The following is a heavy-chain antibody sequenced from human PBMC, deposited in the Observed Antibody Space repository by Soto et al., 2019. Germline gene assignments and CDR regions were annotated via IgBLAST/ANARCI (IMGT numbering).Heavy chain of an antibody. D-gene: IGHD3-16*02. CDR1: GGTFSSYA. CDR2: IIPIFGTA. V-gene: IGHV1-69*01. J-gene: IGHJ4*02. Sequence: VQLVQSGAAVKKPGSSVKVSCKASGGTFSSYAISWVRQAPGQGLEWMGGIIPIFGTANYAQKVQGRVTIAEDESTSTVYLEMRSLRFEDTAVYYCMGLRLGELSPADYWGQGPLVTVSS. CDR3: MGLRLGELSPADY.